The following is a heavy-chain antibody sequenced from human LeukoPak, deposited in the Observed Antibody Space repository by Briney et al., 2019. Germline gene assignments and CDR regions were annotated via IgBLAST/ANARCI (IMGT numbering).Heavy chain of an antibody. V-gene: IGHV3-21*01. Sequence: GGSLRLSCAASGFTFSGYSMNWVRQAPGKGLEWVSSISTSSVYIYYADSVKGRFTISRDNARNSLYLQMNSLRAEDTAVYYCARDGTTPMSNYYYAMDVWGQGTTVTVSS. CDR3: ARDGTTPMSNYYYAMDV. CDR1: GFTFSGYS. CDR2: ISTSSVYI. J-gene: IGHJ6*02. D-gene: IGHD4-11*01.